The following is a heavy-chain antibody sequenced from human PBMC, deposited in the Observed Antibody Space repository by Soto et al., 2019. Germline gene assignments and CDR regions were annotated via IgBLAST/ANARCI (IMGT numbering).Heavy chain of an antibody. Sequence: PGGSLRLSCAGSGFNFDDFAMHWVRQAPGKGLEWVSGISWEGGSIGYADSVKGRFIISRDNAKNSLFLQMNSLTAEDTALYYCAKDHDEDFGYDLDYFNSWGQRT. V-gene: IGHV3-9*01. CDR2: ISWEGGSI. J-gene: IGHJ4*02. CDR3: AKDHDEDFGYDLDYFNS. CDR1: GFNFDDFA. D-gene: IGHD5-18*01.